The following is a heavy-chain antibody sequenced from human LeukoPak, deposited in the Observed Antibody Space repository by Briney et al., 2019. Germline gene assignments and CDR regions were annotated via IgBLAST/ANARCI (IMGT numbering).Heavy chain of an antibody. CDR3: ARASILEWLTYYYYYMDV. J-gene: IGHJ6*03. CDR2: INSSSSYI. D-gene: IGHD3-3*01. CDR1: GFTFSSYS. V-gene: IGHV3-21*01. Sequence: GGSLRLSCAASGFTFSSYSMNWVRQAPGKGLEWVSSINSSSSYIYHAVSVKGLFPISRANDKTSLSLQMKSLRAEDTAVYYCARASILEWLTYYYYYMDVWGKGTTVTVSS.